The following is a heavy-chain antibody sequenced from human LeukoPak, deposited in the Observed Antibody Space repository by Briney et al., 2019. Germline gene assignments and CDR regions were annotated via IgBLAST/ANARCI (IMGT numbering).Heavy chain of an antibody. CDR2: ISSRSTTI. V-gene: IGHV3-48*04. Sequence: GGSLGLSCAASGLTFSSYTMNWVRQAPGKGLEWVSSISSRSTTIYYADSVKGRFTISRDNAKNSLYLQMNSLRAEDTAIYYCARPLRESGYFYFDYRGQGTLVTVSS. J-gene: IGHJ4*02. D-gene: IGHD3-3*01. CDR1: GLTFSSYT. CDR3: ARPLRESGYFYFDY.